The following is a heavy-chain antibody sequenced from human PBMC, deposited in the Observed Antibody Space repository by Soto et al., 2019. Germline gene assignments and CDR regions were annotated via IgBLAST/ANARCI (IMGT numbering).Heavy chain of an antibody. J-gene: IGHJ5*02. Sequence: GGSLTLSSSSSGFTFSIYCISFVPHGPGKGLEWVDNIQQHGSEKYYVHSVKGSFTISRDNANTSLYMQMNSLRAEDMAVYYCERDSRTPPVVKSWGQGTLVTVSS. CDR3: ERDSRTPPVVKS. D-gene: IGHD2-21*01. V-gene: IGHV3-7*01. CDR1: GFTFSIYC. CDR2: IQQHGSEK.